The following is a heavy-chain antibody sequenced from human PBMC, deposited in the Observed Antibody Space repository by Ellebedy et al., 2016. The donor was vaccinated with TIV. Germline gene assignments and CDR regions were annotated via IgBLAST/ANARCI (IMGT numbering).Heavy chain of an antibody. CDR1: GFTFSSYG. J-gene: IGHJ4*02. CDR2: IWYDGSNK. CDR3: ARDHGITMVRGVSGY. Sequence: GGSLRLXCAASGFTFSSYGMHWVRQAPGKGLEWVAVIWYDGSNKYYADSVKGRFTISRDNSKNTLYLQMNSLRAEDTAVYYCARDHGITMVRGVSGYWGQGTLVTVSS. D-gene: IGHD3-10*01. V-gene: IGHV3-33*01.